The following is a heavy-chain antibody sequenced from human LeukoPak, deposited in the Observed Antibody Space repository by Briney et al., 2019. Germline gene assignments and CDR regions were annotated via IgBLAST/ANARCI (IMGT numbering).Heavy chain of an antibody. Sequence: PSETLSLTCAVYGGSFSGYYWSWIRQPPGKGLEWIGEINHSGSTNYNPSLKSRVTISVDTSKNQLSLKLSSVTAADTAVYYCARTYSNYVSLNWFDPWGQGTLVTVSS. CDR2: INHSGST. CDR3: ARTYSNYVSLNWFDP. CDR1: GGSFSGYY. J-gene: IGHJ5*02. V-gene: IGHV4-34*01. D-gene: IGHD4-11*01.